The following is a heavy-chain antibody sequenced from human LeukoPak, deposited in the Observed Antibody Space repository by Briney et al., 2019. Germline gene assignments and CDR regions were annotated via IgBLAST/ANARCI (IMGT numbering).Heavy chain of an antibody. CDR3: AREYYYDSSLAFDI. V-gene: IGHV3-74*01. Sequence: GGSLRLSCAASGFTFSSYWMHWVRQAPGKGLVWVSRINSDGSSTTYADSVKGRFTISRDNAKNTLYLQMNSLRAEDTAVYYCAREYYYDSSLAFDIWGQGTMVTVSS. D-gene: IGHD3-22*01. J-gene: IGHJ3*02. CDR2: INSDGSST. CDR1: GFTFSSYW.